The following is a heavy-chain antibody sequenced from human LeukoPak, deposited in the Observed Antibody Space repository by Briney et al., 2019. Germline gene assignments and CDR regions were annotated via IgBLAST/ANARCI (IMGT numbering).Heavy chain of an antibody. CDR1: GFTFSSYS. CDR3: ARDKRAVAGNLLIDY. D-gene: IGHD6-19*01. J-gene: IGHJ4*02. CDR2: ISSSSSYI. V-gene: IGHV3-21*01. Sequence: GGSLRLSCAASGFTFSSYSMNWVRQAPGKGLEWVSSISSSSSYIYYADSVKGRFTISRDNAKNSRYLQMNSLRAEDTAVYYCARDKRAVAGNLLIDYWGQGTLVTVSS.